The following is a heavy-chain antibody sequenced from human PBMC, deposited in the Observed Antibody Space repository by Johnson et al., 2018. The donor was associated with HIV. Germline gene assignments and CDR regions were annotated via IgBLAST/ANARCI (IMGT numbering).Heavy chain of an antibody. D-gene: IGHD3-16*02. CDR1: GFTFSSYA. V-gene: IGHV3-30-3*01. CDR3: ARVDRSWAFDI. J-gene: IGHJ3*02. Sequence: QVQLVESGGGVVQPGRSLRLSCAASGFTFSSYAMHWVRQAPGKGLEWVAVISYDGSNKYYADSVKGRFTISRDSAKNSLYLQMNSLRAEDTAVYYCARVDRSWAFDIWGQGTMVTVSS. CDR2: ISYDGSNK.